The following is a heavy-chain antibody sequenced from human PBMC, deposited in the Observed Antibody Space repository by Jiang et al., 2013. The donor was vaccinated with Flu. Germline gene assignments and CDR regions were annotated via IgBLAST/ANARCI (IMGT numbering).Heavy chain of an antibody. CDR1: GGTFSTNA. V-gene: IGHV1-69*06. Sequence: GAEVKKPGSSVKVSCKTSGGTFSTNAISWVRQAPGQGLEWMGGIIPLFGTANYAQKFQGRVTITADKSTSTAHMELSRLRSEDTAVYYCARGPDSSTYYYFYWGQGTLVTVSS. CDR2: IIPLFGTA. D-gene: IGHD3-22*01. CDR3: ARGPDSSTYYYFY. J-gene: IGHJ4*02.